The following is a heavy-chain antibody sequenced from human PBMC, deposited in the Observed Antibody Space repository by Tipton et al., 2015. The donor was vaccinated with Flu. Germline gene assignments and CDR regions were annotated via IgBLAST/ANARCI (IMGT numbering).Heavy chain of an antibody. D-gene: IGHD1-1*01. Sequence: SLRLSCAASGFTFSNHAMHWVRQAPGKGLEWVSTVSGTGGSIYYADSVKGRFTASRDNSKDTLYLQMNTLRADDTAVYYCAKRVLERPRHDSSWFDPWGQGTLVTVSS. V-gene: IGHV3-23*01. J-gene: IGHJ5*02. CDR2: VSGTGGSI. CDR3: AKRVLERPRHDSSWFDP. CDR1: GFTFSNHA.